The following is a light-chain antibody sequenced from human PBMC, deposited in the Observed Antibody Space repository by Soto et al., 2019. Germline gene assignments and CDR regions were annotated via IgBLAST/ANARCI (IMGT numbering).Light chain of an antibody. CDR1: QSISSW. CDR2: SVS. Sequence: DIQITQSPSTLSASVGDRVPITYRASQSISSWLAWYQQKPGKAPKFLIYSVSFLQSGVPSRFSGSGSGTDFTLTINGLQPEDFATYYCQQGYSSAITFGQGTGLAI. V-gene: IGKV1-39*01. CDR3: QQGYSSAIT. J-gene: IGKJ5*01.